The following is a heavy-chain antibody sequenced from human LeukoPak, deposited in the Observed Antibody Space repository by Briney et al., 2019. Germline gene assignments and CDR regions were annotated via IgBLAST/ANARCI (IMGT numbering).Heavy chain of an antibody. Sequence: GASVKVSCKASGYTFTSYDINWVRQATGHGLEWMGSMNPNSGNSGYAQKFQGRITMTRNTSLSTAYMELSSLRSENTAVYYCARGRKKWQQLVLYYWGQGTLVTVSS. CDR2: MNPNSGNS. J-gene: IGHJ4*02. CDR3: ARGRKKWQQLVLYY. D-gene: IGHD6-13*01. CDR1: GYTFTSYD. V-gene: IGHV1-8*01.